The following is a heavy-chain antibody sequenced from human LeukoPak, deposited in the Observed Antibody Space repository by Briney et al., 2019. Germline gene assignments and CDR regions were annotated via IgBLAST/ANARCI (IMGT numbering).Heavy chain of an antibody. J-gene: IGHJ5*02. CDR2: MCGTAGCT. Sequence: GGSLRLSCAASGFTFYMYAMSWVRQAPGKGLEWVASMCGTAGCTFYPDSVKGRLTISRDNSKNILYLQMNSLRAEDTAIYYCAKDRPNFYENSGQYYRRDGESWGQGTLVTVSS. CDR1: GFTFYMYA. V-gene: IGHV3-23*01. CDR3: AKDRPNFYENSGQYYRRDGES. D-gene: IGHD3-22*01.